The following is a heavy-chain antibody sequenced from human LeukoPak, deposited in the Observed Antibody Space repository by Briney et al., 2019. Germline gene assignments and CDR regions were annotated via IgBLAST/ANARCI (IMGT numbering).Heavy chain of an antibody. J-gene: IGHJ5*02. D-gene: IGHD4-17*01. Sequence: PSETLSLTCTVSGGSISSANYYWSWIRQSPGKGLEWIGYIYYSGSTYYNPSLKSRVTISVDTSKNQFSLKLSSVTAADTAVYYCARETLTTSRWFGPWGQGTLVTVSS. CDR2: IYYSGST. CDR3: ARETLTTSRWFGP. V-gene: IGHV4-30-4*01. CDR1: GGSISSANYY.